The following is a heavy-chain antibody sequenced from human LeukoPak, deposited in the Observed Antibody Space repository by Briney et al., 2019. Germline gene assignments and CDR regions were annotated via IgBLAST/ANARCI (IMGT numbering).Heavy chain of an antibody. CDR1: GGSISPYY. J-gene: IGHJ5*02. Sequence: SETLSLTCAVSGGSISPYYWSWIRQPPGKGLEWIGYVYYSGSTHYNPSLKSRVTISVDTSKNQFSLKLSSVTAADTAVYYCARPYCTGGSCSPHWFDPWGQGTLVTVSS. D-gene: IGHD2-15*01. V-gene: IGHV4-59*08. CDR2: VYYSGST. CDR3: ARPYCTGGSCSPHWFDP.